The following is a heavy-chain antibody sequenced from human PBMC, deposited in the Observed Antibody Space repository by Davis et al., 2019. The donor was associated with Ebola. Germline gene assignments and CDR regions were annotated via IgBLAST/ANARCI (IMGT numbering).Heavy chain of an antibody. CDR3: ARVGGGIAVAGTYDY. CDR1: GGTFSSYA. V-gene: IGHV1-69*06. D-gene: IGHD6-19*01. CDR2: IIPIFGTA. J-gene: IGHJ4*02. Sequence: SVKVSCKASGGTFSSYAISWVRQAPGQGLEWMGGIIPIFGTANYAQKFQGRVTITADKSTSTAYMELSSLRSEDTAVYYCARVGGGIAVAGTYDYWGQGTLVTVSS.